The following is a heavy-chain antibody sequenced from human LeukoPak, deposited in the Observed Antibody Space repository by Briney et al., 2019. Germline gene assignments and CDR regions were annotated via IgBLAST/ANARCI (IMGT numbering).Heavy chain of an antibody. V-gene: IGHV3-13*01. CDR3: ARGGMGSGSYYYYYYGMDV. Sequence: GGSLRLSCAASGFTFSSYDMHWVRQATGKDLEWVSAIGTAGDTYYPGSVKGRFTISRENAKNSLYLQMNSLRAEDTAVYYCARGGMGSGSYYYYYYGMDVWGQGTTVTVSS. D-gene: IGHD3-10*01. CDR2: IGTAGDT. J-gene: IGHJ6*02. CDR1: GFTFSSYD.